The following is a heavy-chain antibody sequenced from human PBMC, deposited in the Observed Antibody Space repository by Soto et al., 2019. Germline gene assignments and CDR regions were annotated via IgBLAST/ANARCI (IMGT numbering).Heavy chain of an antibody. V-gene: IGHV4-39*01. D-gene: IGHD2-2*01. CDR2: IYYSGNT. Sequence: PXGTLSLTCTVSSGSVSRTNYYWGWIRQPPGKGLEWIGNIYYSGNTYYNPSLKSRVTISVDTSKNQFSLKLSSVTAADTAVYYCARHTISLVVVPARDYGMDVWGQGTPVTVSS. CDR3: ARHTISLVVVPARDYGMDV. J-gene: IGHJ6*02. CDR1: SGSVSRTNYY.